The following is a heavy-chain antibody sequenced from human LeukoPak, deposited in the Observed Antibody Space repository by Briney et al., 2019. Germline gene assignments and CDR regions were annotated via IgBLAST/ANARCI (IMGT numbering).Heavy chain of an antibody. CDR1: GFTLTNSD. V-gene: IGHV3-53*05. J-gene: IGHJ3*02. D-gene: IGHD3-9*01. Sequence: GGSLRLSCAASGFTLTNSDMTWVRQAPGKGLEWVSIIYTGGSTFHADSVRGRFTISRDLSKNMVDLQMNSLRAEDTAVYYCARDPPKPGYFDWLLRPTNDAFDIWGQGTMVTVSS. CDR3: ARDPPKPGYFDWLLRPTNDAFDI. CDR2: IYTGGST.